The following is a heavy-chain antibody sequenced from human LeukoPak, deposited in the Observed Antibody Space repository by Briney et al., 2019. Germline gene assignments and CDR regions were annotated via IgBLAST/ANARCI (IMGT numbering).Heavy chain of an antibody. J-gene: IGHJ6*01. Sequence: SETLPLPVTASDLSIISYSWSWTRQPPGKGLDGIEHIYHSWNTNYNPSLKSRVTRSVDTYKHQISLKLRAVTAADTAVCYCARGMGYSDGLSYYYYGMDVWGEGATVAVSS. CDR2: IYHSWNT. D-gene: IGHD5-18*01. V-gene: IGHV4-59*01. CDR3: ARGMGYSDGLSYYYYGMDV. CDR1: DLSIISYS.